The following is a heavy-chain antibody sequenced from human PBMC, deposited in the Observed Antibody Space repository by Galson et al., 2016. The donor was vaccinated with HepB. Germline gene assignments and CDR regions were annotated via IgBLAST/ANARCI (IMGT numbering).Heavy chain of an antibody. CDR3: ARDWGAARPSAPDY. D-gene: IGHD6-6*01. V-gene: IGHV4-39*07. J-gene: IGHJ4*02. Sequence: SETLSLTCTVSGGSISRSTYYWGWIRQPPGKGLEWIGSIYHSGSTYHNPSLKSRVTISVDTSKNQFSLKVRSVTAADTAVYYCARDWGAARPSAPDYWGQGTLVTVSS. CDR1: GGSISRSTYY. CDR2: IYHSGST.